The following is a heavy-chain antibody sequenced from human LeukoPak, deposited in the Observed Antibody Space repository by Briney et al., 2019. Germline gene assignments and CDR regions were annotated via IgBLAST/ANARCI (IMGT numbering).Heavy chain of an antibody. J-gene: IGHJ6*02. CDR3: ARASSGWYPYYYYGLDV. V-gene: IGHV1-2*04. CDR1: GYTFTGYD. D-gene: IGHD6-19*01. CDR2: INPNSGGT. Sequence: ASVKVSCKASGYTFTGYDMHWVRQAPGQGLEWMGWINPNSGGTNYAQKFQGWVTMTRDTSISTAYMELSRLRSDDTAVYYCARASSGWYPYYYYGLDVWGQGTTVTVSS.